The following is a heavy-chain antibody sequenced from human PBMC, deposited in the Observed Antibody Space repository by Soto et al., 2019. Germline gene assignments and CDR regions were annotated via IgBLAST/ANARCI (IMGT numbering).Heavy chain of an antibody. CDR2: IYSGGST. J-gene: IGHJ6*02. CDR3: AREALLWSPGGGWSNYYGMDV. D-gene: IGHD3-10*01. CDR1: GFTVSSNY. V-gene: IGHV3-53*01. Sequence: EVQLVESGGGLIQPGGSLRLSCAASGFTVSSNYMSWVRQAPGKGLEWVSVIYSGGSTYYADSVKGRFTISRDNSKNTLYLQMNSLRAEDTAVYYCAREALLWSPGGGWSNYYGMDVWGQGTTVTGSS.